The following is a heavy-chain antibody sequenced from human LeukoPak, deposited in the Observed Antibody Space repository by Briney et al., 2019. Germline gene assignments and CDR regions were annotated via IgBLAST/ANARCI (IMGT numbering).Heavy chain of an antibody. CDR1: GFTFSSYA. CDR2: ISYDGSNK. D-gene: IGHD3-22*01. Sequence: GGSLRLSCAASGFTFSSYAMHWVRQAPGKGLEWVAVISYDGSNKYHADSVKGRFTISRDNSKNTLYLQMNSLRAEDTAVYYCARWGITMIVVAPGEGLDYWGQGTLVTVSS. J-gene: IGHJ4*02. V-gene: IGHV3-30*04. CDR3: ARWGITMIVVAPGEGLDY.